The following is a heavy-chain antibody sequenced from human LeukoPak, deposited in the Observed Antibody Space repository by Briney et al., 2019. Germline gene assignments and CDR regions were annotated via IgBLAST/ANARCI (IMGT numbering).Heavy chain of an antibody. V-gene: IGHV3-23*01. J-gene: IGHJ4*02. CDR2: ISDSGDSI. CDR1: GGSISSSN. Sequence: PSGTLSLTCAVSGGSISSSNWWSWVRQAPGTGLEWVSDISDSGDSIHYADSVKGRFTISRDNSKNTLYLQMSSLRAEDTAVYYCARADYVYQHPHDYWGQGTLVTVSS. D-gene: IGHD3-16*01. CDR3: ARADYVYQHPHDY.